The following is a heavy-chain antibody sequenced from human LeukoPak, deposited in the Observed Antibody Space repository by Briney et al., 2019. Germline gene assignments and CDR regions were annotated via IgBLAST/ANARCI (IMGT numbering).Heavy chain of an antibody. D-gene: IGHD3-10*01. CDR1: GGSFSDYY. CDR3: ASSFGRFDP. CDR2: IYYSGST. Sequence: SETLSLTCAVYGGSFSDYYWSWIRQPPGKGLEWIGYIYYSGSTNYNPSLKSRVTISVDTSKNQFSLKLSSVTAADTAVYYCASSFGRFDPWGQGTLVTVSS. V-gene: IGHV4-59*01. J-gene: IGHJ5*02.